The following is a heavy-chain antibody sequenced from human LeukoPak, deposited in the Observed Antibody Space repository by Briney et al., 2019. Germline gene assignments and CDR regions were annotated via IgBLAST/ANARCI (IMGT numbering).Heavy chain of an antibody. D-gene: IGHD4-17*01. CDR3: SKDLLTTVTPIDY. CDR1: GFTFSSYA. J-gene: IGHJ4*02. V-gene: IGHV3-23*01. Sequence: GGSLRLSCAASGFTFSSYAMSWVRQAPGQGLEWVSAISGCGGSTYYADTVQGRFTISRDNSKNTLYLQMNSLRAEDTAVYYCSKDLLTTVTPIDYWGQGTLVTVSS. CDR2: ISGCGGST.